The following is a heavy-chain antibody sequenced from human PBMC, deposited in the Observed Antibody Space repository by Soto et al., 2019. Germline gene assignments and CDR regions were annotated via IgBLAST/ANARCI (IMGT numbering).Heavy chain of an antibody. J-gene: IGHJ4*02. V-gene: IGHV4-59*12. D-gene: IGHD2-2*01. Sequence: SETLSLTCTVSGGSISSYYWSWIRQPPGKGLEWIGYIYYSGSTNYNPSLKSRVTISVDTSKNQFSLKLSSVTAADTAVYYCAIVPDYWGQGILVTAPQ. CDR3: AIVPDY. CDR2: IYYSGST. CDR1: GGSISSYY.